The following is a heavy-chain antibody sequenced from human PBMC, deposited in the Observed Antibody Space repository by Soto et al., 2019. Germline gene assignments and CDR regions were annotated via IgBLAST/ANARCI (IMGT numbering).Heavy chain of an antibody. D-gene: IGHD1-26*01. CDR2: IYYSGST. CDR1: GGSNSRSSYY. V-gene: IGHV4-39*01. J-gene: IGHJ6*02. CDR3: ASRYSGSYYPNYYGMDV. Sequence: SETRCLTCTVSGGSNSRSSYYGGWIRQPPGKGLEWIGSIYYSGSTYYNPSLKSRVTISVDTSKNQFSLKLSSVTTADTAVYYCASRYSGSYYPNYYGMDVWGQGTTVTVSS.